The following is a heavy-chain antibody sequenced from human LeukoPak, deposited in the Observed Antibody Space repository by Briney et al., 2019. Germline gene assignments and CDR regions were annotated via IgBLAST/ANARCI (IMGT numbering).Heavy chain of an antibody. CDR3: ARDPYYDTAGY. CDR1: GFTFSSYE. V-gene: IGHV3-48*03. D-gene: IGHD3-22*01. J-gene: IGHJ4*02. CDR2: ISSSGSTI. Sequence: PGGSLRLSCAASGFTFSSYEMNWVRQAPGKGLEWVSYISSSGSTIYYADSVKGRFTISRDNAKNSLYLQMNSLRAEDTAVYYCARDPYYDTAGYWGQGTLVTVSS.